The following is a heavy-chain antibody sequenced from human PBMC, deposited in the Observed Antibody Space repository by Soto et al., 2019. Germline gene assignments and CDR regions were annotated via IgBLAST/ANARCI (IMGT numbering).Heavy chain of an antibody. Sequence: GGSLRLSCAASGFNFDDYAMHWVRQAPGKGLEWVSGISWNSGDTDYVDSVKGRFTISRDNAKNSLYLQMNSLRTEDTAFYYCAKDRIAARGFAFDYWGQGTLVTVSS. D-gene: IGHD6-25*01. CDR3: AKDRIAARGFAFDY. V-gene: IGHV3-9*01. J-gene: IGHJ4*02. CDR2: ISWNSGDT. CDR1: GFNFDDYA.